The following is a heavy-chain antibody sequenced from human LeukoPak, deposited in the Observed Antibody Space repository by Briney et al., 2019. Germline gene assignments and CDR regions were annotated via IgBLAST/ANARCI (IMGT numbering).Heavy chain of an antibody. J-gene: IGHJ2*01. CDR1: GFTVSNNH. CDR3: AGRIAAAGSDWYFDL. D-gene: IGHD6-13*01. V-gene: IGHV3-66*01. CDR2: IYSAGTT. Sequence: PGGSLRLSCAASGFTVSNNHMSWVRQAPGKGLEWVSVIYSAGTTYYADSVKGRFTISRDNSKNTLNLQMNSLRVGDTAVYYCAGRIAAAGSDWYFDLWGRGTLVSVSS.